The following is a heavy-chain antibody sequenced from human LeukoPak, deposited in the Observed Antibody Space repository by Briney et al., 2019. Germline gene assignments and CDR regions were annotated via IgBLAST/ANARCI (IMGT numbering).Heavy chain of an antibody. Sequence: PGGSLRLSCVASGLPIADFAMHWVRQAPGKGLEWVSLIRGEGVSTFYADSVKGQFRISRDNSKNSLYLEMNSLRTEDTAMYYCARESGKFDYWGQGTLVAVSS. CDR1: GLPIADFA. CDR3: ARESGKFDY. V-gene: IGHV3-43*02. CDR2: IRGEGVST. J-gene: IGHJ4*02.